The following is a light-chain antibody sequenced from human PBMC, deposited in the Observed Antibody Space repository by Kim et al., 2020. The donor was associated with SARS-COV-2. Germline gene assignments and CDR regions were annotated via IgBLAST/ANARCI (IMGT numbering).Light chain of an antibody. V-gene: IGLV10-54*01. J-gene: IGLJ3*02. CDR2: RNN. CDR3: SAWDSSLSARV. Sequence: QAGLTQPPSVSKGLRQTATLTCTGNNNNVGYQGAAWLQQHQGHPPKLLSYRNNNRPSGISERLSASTSGNTASLTITGLQPEDEADYYCSAWDSSLSARVFGGGTQLTVL. CDR1: NNNVGYQG.